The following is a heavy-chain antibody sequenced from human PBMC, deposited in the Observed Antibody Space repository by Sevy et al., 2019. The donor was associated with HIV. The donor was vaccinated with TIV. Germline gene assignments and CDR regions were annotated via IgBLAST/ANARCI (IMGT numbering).Heavy chain of an antibody. J-gene: IGHJ4*02. D-gene: IGHD1-1*01. CDR2: IKQDGSEK. CDR1: GFTFSSFW. Sequence: GGSLRLSCAASGFTFSSFWMHWVRQAPGKGLEWVANIKQDGSEKYYVHSVKGRFTISRGNAKNSLYLQMNSLRAEDTAVYYCAREIGGGNSFWGQGTLVTVSS. V-gene: IGHV3-7*01. CDR3: AREIGGGNSF.